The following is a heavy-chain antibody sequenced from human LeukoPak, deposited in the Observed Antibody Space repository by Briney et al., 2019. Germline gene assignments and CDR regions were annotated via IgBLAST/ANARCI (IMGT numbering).Heavy chain of an antibody. CDR3: ARDLASSGYRYYYGMDV. CDR1: GDSVSSNSAA. V-gene: IGHV6-1*01. Sequence: SQTLSLTCAISGDSVSSNSAAWTWIRQSPSRGLEWLGRTYYRSKWYNDYAVSVKSRITINPDTSKNQFSLQLNSVTPEDTAVYYCARDLASSGYRYYYGMDVWGQGTTVTVSS. D-gene: IGHD3-22*01. J-gene: IGHJ6*02. CDR2: TYYRSKWYN.